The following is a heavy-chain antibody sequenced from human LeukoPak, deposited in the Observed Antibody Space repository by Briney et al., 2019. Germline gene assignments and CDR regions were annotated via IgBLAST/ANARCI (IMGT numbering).Heavy chain of an antibody. CDR1: GFTFSSYS. CDR3: ARTRYCGGDCYSAFDY. CDR2: IGSSSSYI. D-gene: IGHD2-21*02. J-gene: IGHJ4*02. Sequence: GGSLRLSCAASGFTFSSYSMNWVRQAPGKGLEWVSSIGSSSSYIYYADSVKGRFTISRDNAKNSLYLQMNSLRAEDTAVYYCARTRYCGGDCYSAFDYWGQGTLVTVSS. V-gene: IGHV3-21*01.